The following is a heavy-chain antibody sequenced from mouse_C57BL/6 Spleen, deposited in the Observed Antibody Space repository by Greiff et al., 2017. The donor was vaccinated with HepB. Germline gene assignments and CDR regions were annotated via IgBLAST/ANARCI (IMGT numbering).Heavy chain of an antibody. V-gene: IGHV1-64*01. CDR3: ASYYAWFAY. J-gene: IGHJ3*01. CDR1: GYTFTSYW. Sequence: QVHVKQPGAELVKPGASVKLSCKASGYTFTSYWMHWVKQRPGQGLEWIGMIHPNSGSTNYNEKFKSKATLTVDKSSSTAYMQLSSLTSEDSAVYYCASYYAWFAYWGQGTLVTVSA. CDR2: IHPNSGST. D-gene: IGHD2-1*01.